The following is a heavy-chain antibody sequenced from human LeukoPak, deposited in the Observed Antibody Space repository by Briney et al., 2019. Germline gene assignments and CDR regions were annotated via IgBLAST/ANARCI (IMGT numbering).Heavy chain of an antibody. CDR1: GFTFSNSR. CDR3: ARGPFWSGYQPLGFDY. V-gene: IGHV3-7*03. D-gene: IGHD3-3*01. Sequence: GGSLRLSCAGSGFTFSNSRMGWVRQAPGKGLEWVANVQHIGGETYYVDFVKGRFTISRDNSKNTLYLQMNSLRAEDTAVYYCARGPFWSGYQPLGFDYWGQGTLVTVSS. J-gene: IGHJ4*02. CDR2: VQHIGGET.